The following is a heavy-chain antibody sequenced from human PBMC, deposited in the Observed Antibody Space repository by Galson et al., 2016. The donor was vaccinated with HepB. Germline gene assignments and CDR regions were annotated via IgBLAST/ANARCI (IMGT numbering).Heavy chain of an antibody. J-gene: IGHJ4*02. Sequence: SLRLSCAASGFAFRTYSMHWVRQAPGKGLEWVAVTSYDEVNKYYADSVKGRFTVSRDNSKNTLFLQMNSLRGEKTALYYCARDTPQYCSGGSCYSGTKIDQWGQGTLVTVS. CDR3: ARDTPQYCSGGSCYSGTKIDQ. CDR2: TSYDEVNK. D-gene: IGHD2-15*01. V-gene: IGHV3-30*04. CDR1: GFAFRTYS.